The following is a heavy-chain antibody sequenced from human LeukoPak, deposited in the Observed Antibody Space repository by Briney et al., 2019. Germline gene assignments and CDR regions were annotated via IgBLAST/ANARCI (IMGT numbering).Heavy chain of an antibody. Sequence: SETLSLTCTVSGGSISSYYWSWIRQPPGKGLEWIGYIYYSGSTNYNPSLKSRVTISVDTSKNQFSLKLSSVTAADTAVYYCARQRAIGTNYYYYGMDVWGQGTTVTVSS. CDR1: GGSISSYY. J-gene: IGHJ6*02. CDR3: ARQRAIGTNYYYYGMDV. CDR2: IYYSGST. D-gene: IGHD1-1*01. V-gene: IGHV4-59*08.